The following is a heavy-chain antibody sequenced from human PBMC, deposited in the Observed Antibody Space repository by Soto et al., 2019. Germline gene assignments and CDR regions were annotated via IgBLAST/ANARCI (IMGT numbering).Heavy chain of an antibody. V-gene: IGHV1-69*02. CDR1: GDTFSFYT. Sequence: QVQLVQSGDELKKPGSSVKVSCKASGDTFSFYTINWVRQATGLGLEWMGRVNPILSMSNYAQKFQGRVTMTADKSTSTAYMELRSLRSEYTAFYYCATSYGSGYRAFDYWGQGALVTVSS. D-gene: IGHD3-10*01. CDR3: ATSYGSGYRAFDY. J-gene: IGHJ4*02. CDR2: VNPILSMS.